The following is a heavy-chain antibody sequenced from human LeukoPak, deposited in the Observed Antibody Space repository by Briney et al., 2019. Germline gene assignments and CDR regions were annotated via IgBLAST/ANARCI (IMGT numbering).Heavy chain of an antibody. V-gene: IGHV4-34*01. J-gene: IGHJ4*02. D-gene: IGHD2-15*01. CDR2: INHSGST. CDR3: ARREGYCSGGSCYRFGY. CDR1: GGSFSGYY. Sequence: SETLSLTCAVYGGSFSGYYWSWIRQPPGKGLEWIGEINHSGSTNYNPSLKSRVTISVDTSKNQFSLKLSSVTAADTAVYYCARREGYCSGGSCYRFGYWGQGTLVTVSS.